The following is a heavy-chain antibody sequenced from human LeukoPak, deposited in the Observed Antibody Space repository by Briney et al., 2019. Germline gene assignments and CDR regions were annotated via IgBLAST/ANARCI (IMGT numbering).Heavy chain of an antibody. J-gene: IGHJ4*02. CDR2: ISAYNGNT. D-gene: IGHD3-16*02. CDR3: ARMVMITFAGVIVTPSDY. Sequence: GASVKVSCKASGYTFTSYGISWVRQAPGQGLEWMGWISAYNGNTNYAQKLQGRVTMTTDTSTSTAYMELRSLRSDDTAVYYCARMVMITFAGVIVTPSDYWGQGTLVTVSS. CDR1: GYTFTSYG. V-gene: IGHV1-18*01.